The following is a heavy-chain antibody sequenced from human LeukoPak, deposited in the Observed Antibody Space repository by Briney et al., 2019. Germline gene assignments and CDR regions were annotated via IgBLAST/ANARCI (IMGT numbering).Heavy chain of an antibody. D-gene: IGHD2-15*01. CDR2: INHSGST. J-gene: IGHJ4*02. Sequence: SETLSLTCAVYGGSFSGYYWSWIRQPPGKGLEWIGEINHSGSTNYNPSLKSRATISVDTSKNQFSLKLSSVTAADTAVYYCARARRGGEGLFDYWGQGTLVTVSS. V-gene: IGHV4-34*01. CDR3: ARARRGGEGLFDY. CDR1: GGSFSGYY.